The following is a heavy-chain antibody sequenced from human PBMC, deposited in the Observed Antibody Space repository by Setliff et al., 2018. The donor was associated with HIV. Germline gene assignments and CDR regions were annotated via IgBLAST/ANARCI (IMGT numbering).Heavy chain of an antibody. CDR2: INPNSGGT. V-gene: IGHV1-2*02. J-gene: IGHJ3*02. CDR1: GYTFTGYY. CDR3: AGVPGRYDSSGYAFDI. Sequence: ASVKVSCKASGYTFTGYYMHWVRQAPGQGLEWMGWINPNSGGTNYAQKFQGRVTTTRDTSISTAYMELSRLRSDDTAVYYCAGVPGRYDSSGYAFDIWGQGTMVTVSS. D-gene: IGHD3-22*01.